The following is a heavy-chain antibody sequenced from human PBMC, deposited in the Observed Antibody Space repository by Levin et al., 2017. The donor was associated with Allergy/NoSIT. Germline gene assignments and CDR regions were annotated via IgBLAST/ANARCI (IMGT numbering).Heavy chain of an antibody. V-gene: IGHV3-33*01. D-gene: IGHD3-10*01. CDR1: GFTFSTSG. CDR3: ARDKGTKYFDY. J-gene: IGHJ4*02. CDR2: IWSDGSSE. Sequence: GGSLRLSCAVSGFTFSTSGMHWVRQAPGKGLEGVAFIWSDGSSEYYADSVRGRFTISRDNSKNTIYLQMNSLRAEDTAVYYCARDKGTKYFDYWGQGTLVTVSS.